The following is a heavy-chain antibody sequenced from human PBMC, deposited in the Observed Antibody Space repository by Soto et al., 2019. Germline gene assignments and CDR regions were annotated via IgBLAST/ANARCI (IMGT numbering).Heavy chain of an antibody. CDR1: GGSISSYY. CDR3: ARTYGGYYDY. V-gene: IGHV4-59*01. CDR2: IYYSGST. D-gene: IGHD2-8*01. Sequence: QVQLQESGPGLVKPSETLSLTCTVSGGSISSYYWSWIRQPPGKGLEWIGYIYYSGSTNYNPSLKSRVTISVDTSKNQFSLKLRSVTAADTAVYDCARTYGGYYDYWGQGTLVTVSS. J-gene: IGHJ4*02.